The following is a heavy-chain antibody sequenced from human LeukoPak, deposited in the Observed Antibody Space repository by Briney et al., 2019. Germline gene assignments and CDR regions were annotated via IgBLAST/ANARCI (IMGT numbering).Heavy chain of an antibody. CDR2: IYYSGST. Sequence: SETLSLTCTVSGDSISNYYWSWIRQPPGKGLDWIGYIYYSGSTNYNPSLKSRVTMSVDTSKNQFSLKLSSVTAADTAVYYCARELKVGNTGYYFDYWGQGTLVTVSP. CDR3: ARELKVGNTGYYFDY. CDR1: GDSISNYY. D-gene: IGHD2/OR15-2a*01. V-gene: IGHV4-59*01. J-gene: IGHJ4*02.